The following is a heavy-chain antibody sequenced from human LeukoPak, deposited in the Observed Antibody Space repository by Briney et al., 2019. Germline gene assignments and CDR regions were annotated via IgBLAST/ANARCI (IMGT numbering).Heavy chain of an antibody. Sequence: GRSLRLSRAASGFTFSNYAMHWVRQAPGKGLEWVAGILYDGSNKYHADSVKGRFTISRDNSKNTLYLQMDSLRPEDTALYYCAKGHKGGSGSYYYFDYWGQGTLVTVSS. V-gene: IGHV3-30*18. D-gene: IGHD3-10*01. CDR1: GFTFSNYA. J-gene: IGHJ4*02. CDR3: AKGHKGGSGSYYYFDY. CDR2: ILYDGSNK.